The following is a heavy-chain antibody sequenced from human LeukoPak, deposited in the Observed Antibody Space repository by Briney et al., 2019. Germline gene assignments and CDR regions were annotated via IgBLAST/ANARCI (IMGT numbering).Heavy chain of an antibody. CDR3: AKVREGRTDYFNYMGV. J-gene: IGHJ6*03. CDR2: ISWKSGSGSI. V-gene: IGHV3-9*01. CDR1: GFTFDDYA. Sequence: GGSLRLSCAVSGFTFDDYAMHWVRHAPGKGLEWVSGISWKSGSGSIGYADSVKGRFTISRDNAKNALYLQMNSLRAEDTALYYCAKVREGRTDYFNYMGVWGKGTTVAVSS. D-gene: IGHD1-14*01.